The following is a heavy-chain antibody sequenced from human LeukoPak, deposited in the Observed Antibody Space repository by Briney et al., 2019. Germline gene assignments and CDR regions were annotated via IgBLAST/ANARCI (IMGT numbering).Heavy chain of an antibody. Sequence: SETLSLTCTVSGGSISSYYWSWIRQPPGKGLEWIGYIYYSGSTNYNPSLKSRVTISVDTSKNQFSLKLSSVTAADTAVYYCARYGSGSYGPYYYYYMDVWGKGTTVTISS. CDR1: GGSISSYY. J-gene: IGHJ6*03. CDR3: ARYGSGSYGPYYYYYMDV. V-gene: IGHV4-59*01. D-gene: IGHD3-10*01. CDR2: IYYSGST.